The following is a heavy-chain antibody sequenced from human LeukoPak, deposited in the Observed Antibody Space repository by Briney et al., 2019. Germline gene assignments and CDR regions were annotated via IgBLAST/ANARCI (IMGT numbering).Heavy chain of an antibody. Sequence: ASVKVSCKASGYTFTGYYIHWVRQAPGQGLEWLGWINPNSGGTNYAQKFQGRVTMTTDTSISTAYMELSRLRSDDTAVYYCATGWSGYYWTTWGQGTLVAVSS. CDR1: GYTFTGYY. CDR3: ATGWSGYYWTT. V-gene: IGHV1-2*02. J-gene: IGHJ5*02. CDR2: INPNSGGT. D-gene: IGHD3-3*01.